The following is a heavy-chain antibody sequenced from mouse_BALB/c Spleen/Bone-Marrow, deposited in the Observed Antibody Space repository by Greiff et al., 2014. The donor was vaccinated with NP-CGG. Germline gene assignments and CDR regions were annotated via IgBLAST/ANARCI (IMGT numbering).Heavy chain of an antibody. Sequence: EVQRVESGGGLVQPGGSLKLSCAASGFTFSSYGMSWVRQTPDKRLELVASINSNGDSTYYPDSVKGRFTISRDNAKNTLSLQMSSLKSEDTAMYYCARGNYGNYVDYFDYWGQGTTLTVSS. CDR2: INSNGDST. CDR3: ARGNYGNYVDYFDY. D-gene: IGHD2-1*01. V-gene: IGHV5-6-3*01. J-gene: IGHJ2*01. CDR1: GFTFSSYG.